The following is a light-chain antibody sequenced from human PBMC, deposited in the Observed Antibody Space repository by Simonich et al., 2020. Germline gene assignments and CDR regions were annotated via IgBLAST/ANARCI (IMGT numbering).Light chain of an antibody. CDR2: EDN. CDR3: QSYDSSNVV. Sequence: NFMLTQPHSVSESPGKTVTISCTRSSGSIASNNVQCYQQPPGSAPTTVIYEDNQNPSGVPDRFSGSIDSSSNSASLTISGLKTEDEADYYCQSYDSSNVVFGGGTKLTVL. J-gene: IGLJ2*01. CDR1: SGSIASNN. V-gene: IGLV6-57*03.